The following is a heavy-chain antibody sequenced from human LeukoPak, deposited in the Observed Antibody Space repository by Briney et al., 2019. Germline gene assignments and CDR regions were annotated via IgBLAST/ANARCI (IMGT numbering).Heavy chain of an antibody. V-gene: IGHV3-21*01. Sequence: PGGSLRLSCAASGFTFNSYSMNWVRQAPGKGLEWVSSISGSNSYIYYADSMKGRFTISRDNAKNSLYLQMNSLRAEDTAVYYCARSHYASGTLDYWGQGTLVTVSS. D-gene: IGHD3-10*01. CDR2: ISGSNSYI. J-gene: IGHJ4*02. CDR3: ARSHYASGTLDY. CDR1: GFTFNSYS.